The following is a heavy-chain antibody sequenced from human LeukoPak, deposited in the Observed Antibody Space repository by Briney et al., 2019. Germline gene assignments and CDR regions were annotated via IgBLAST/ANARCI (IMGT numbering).Heavy chain of an antibody. Sequence: ASVKVSCKASGYTFTSYGTSWVRQAPGQGLEWMGWISAYNGNTNYAQKLQGRVTMTTDTSTSTAYMELRSLRSDDTAVYYCARASYDILTGYKTDDYWGQGTLVTVSS. J-gene: IGHJ4*02. CDR2: ISAYNGNT. CDR3: ARASYDILTGYKTDDY. D-gene: IGHD3-9*01. CDR1: GYTFTSYG. V-gene: IGHV1-18*01.